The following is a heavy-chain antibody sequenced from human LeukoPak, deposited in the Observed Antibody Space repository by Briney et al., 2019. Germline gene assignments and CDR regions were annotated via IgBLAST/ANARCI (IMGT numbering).Heavy chain of an antibody. CDR2: IRSKAYGGTT. CDR3: TRDLYSSGYYPDY. CDR1: GFTFGDYA. D-gene: IGHD3-22*01. V-gene: IGHV3-49*03. J-gene: IGHJ4*02. Sequence: GGSLRLSCTASGFTFGDYAMSWFRQAPGKGLEWVGFIRSKAYGGTTEYAASVKGRFTISRDDSKSIAYLQMNSLKTEDTAVYYCTRDLYSSGYYPDYWGQGTLVTVSS.